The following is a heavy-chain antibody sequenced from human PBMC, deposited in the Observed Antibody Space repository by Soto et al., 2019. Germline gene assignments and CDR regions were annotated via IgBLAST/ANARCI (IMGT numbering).Heavy chain of an antibody. D-gene: IGHD2-2*02. Sequence: EVQLLDSGGGLVQPGGSLRLSCTASGFTFSDYAMSWVRQPPGKGLEWVSVISAGGSTYYADSGKGRFTVSRANSKNTLYRQITSLRAEDTAVYYWAHVPVWCSSTSCYTEGFDYWGQGTLVTVSS. V-gene: IGHV3-23*01. CDR1: GFTFSDYA. CDR2: ISAGGST. J-gene: IGHJ4*02. CDR3: AHVPVWCSSTSCYTEGFDY.